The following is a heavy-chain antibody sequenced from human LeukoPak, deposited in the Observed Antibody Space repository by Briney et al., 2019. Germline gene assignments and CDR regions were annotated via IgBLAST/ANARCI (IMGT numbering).Heavy chain of an antibody. CDR2: TSYEGNGT. V-gene: IGHV3-30*03. Sequence: GTALRLSCAASGFSVSKSVMYWLRQAPGMGLEWVAATSYEGNGTFYAGSVKGRFTMSRDNSNNMVYLQMNSLRHEDTALYYCASEVEALLDHWGQGTLVTVSS. CDR3: ASEVEALLDH. D-gene: IGHD2-15*01. CDR1: GFSVSKSV. J-gene: IGHJ4*02.